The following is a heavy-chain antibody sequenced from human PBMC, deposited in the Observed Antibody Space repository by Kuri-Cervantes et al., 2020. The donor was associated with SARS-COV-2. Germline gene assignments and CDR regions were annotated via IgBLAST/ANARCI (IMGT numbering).Heavy chain of an antibody. V-gene: IGHV3-21*01. Sequence: GGSLRLSCAASGFPFSDYRMNWIRQSPGKGLEWVSCIDGYSPYIHYADSVKGRFTISRDNAKSSVFLQMNSLRAEDTAVYYFTTSMIVSAAHYFDYWGQGILVTVSS. D-gene: IGHD3-22*01. CDR3: TTSMIVSAAHYFDY. J-gene: IGHJ4*02. CDR1: GFPFSDYR. CDR2: IDGYSPYI.